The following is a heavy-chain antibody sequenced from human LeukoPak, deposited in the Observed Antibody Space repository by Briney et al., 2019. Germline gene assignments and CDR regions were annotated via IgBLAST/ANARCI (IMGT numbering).Heavy chain of an antibody. CDR3: ARGRWLQFDWFDP. J-gene: IGHJ5*02. V-gene: IGHV1-69*13. Sequence: GASVKVSCKASGGTFSSYAISWVRQAPGQRLEWMGGIIPIFGTANYAQKFQGRVTITADESTSTAYMELSSLRSEDTAVYYCARGRWLQFDWFDPWGQGTLVTVSS. CDR1: GGTFSSYA. CDR2: IIPIFGTA. D-gene: IGHD5-24*01.